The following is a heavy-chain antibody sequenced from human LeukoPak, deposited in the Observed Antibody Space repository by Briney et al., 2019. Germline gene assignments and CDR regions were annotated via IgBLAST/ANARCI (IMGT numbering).Heavy chain of an antibody. Sequence: GASVKVSCKASGYTFTSYYMHWVRQAPGQGLEWMGIINPSGGSTSYAQKFQGRVTMTRETSTSTVYMELSSLRSEDTAVYYCARASILTAFDYWGQGTLVTVSS. J-gene: IGHJ4*02. D-gene: IGHD3-9*01. CDR2: INPSGGST. CDR1: GYTFTSYY. V-gene: IGHV1-46*01. CDR3: ARASILTAFDY.